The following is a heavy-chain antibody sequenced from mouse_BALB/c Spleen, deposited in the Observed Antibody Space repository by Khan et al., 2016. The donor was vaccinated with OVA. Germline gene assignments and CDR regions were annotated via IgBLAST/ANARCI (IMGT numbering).Heavy chain of an antibody. Sequence: QIQLVQSGPELKKPGETVKISCKASGYTFTLYGMNWVRQAPGKGLKWMGWINTYTGEPTYADDFKGRFAFSLETSASTAFLQINNLKNEDTATYFCARVRYNGTMDYWGQGTSVTVSS. V-gene: IGHV9-3-1*01. CDR3: ARVRYNGTMDY. CDR2: INTYTGEP. J-gene: IGHJ4*01. D-gene: IGHD2-14*01. CDR1: GYTFTLYG.